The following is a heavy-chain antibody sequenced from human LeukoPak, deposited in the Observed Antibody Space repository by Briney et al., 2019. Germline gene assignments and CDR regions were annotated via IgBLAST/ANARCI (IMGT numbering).Heavy chain of an antibody. J-gene: IGHJ4*02. CDR2: ISYDGSNK. CDR3: AKFKGHYGDSEYYFDY. Sequence: GGSLRLSCAASGFTFSSYAMHWVRQAPGKGLEWVAVISYDGSNKYYADSVKGRFTISRDNSKNTLYLQMNSLRAEDTAVYYCAKFKGHYGDSEYYFDYWGQGTLVTVSS. D-gene: IGHD3-10*01. V-gene: IGHV3-30*04. CDR1: GFTFSSYA.